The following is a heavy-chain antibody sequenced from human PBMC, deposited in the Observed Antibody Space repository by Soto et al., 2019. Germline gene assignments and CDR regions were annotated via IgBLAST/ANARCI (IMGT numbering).Heavy chain of an antibody. CDR1: GFTFSSYS. Sequence: PGGSLRLSCAASGFTFSSYSMNWVRQAPGKGLEWVSSISSSSSYIYYADSVKGRFTISRDNAKNSLYLQMNSLRAEDTAVYYCARDQTYYYDSIPDAFDIWGQGTMVTVSS. D-gene: IGHD3-22*01. J-gene: IGHJ3*02. V-gene: IGHV3-21*01. CDR3: ARDQTYYYDSIPDAFDI. CDR2: ISSSSSYI.